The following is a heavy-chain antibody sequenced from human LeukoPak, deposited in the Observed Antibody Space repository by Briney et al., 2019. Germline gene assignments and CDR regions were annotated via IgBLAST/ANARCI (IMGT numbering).Heavy chain of an antibody. CDR2: INPNSGGT. Sequence: ASVKVSCKASGYTFTCYYMHWVRQAPGQGLEWMERINPNSGGTNYAQKFQGRVTMTRDTSISTAYMELSRLRSDDTAVYYCARDQKGQLDYWGQGTLVTVSS. CDR1: GYTFTCYY. V-gene: IGHV1-2*06. CDR3: ARDQKGQLDY. D-gene: IGHD6-6*01. J-gene: IGHJ4*02.